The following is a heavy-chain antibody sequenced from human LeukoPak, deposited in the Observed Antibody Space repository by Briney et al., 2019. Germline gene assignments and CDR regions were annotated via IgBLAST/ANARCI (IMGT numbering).Heavy chain of an antibody. CDR1: GHTFTSYD. J-gene: IGHJ4*02. V-gene: IGHV1-8*02. CDR2: INPNSGNT. D-gene: IGHD3-9*01. CDR3: ARGPEVRYFDWLIDY. Sequence: ASVKVSCKASGHTFTSYDINWVRQATGQGLESMGWINPNSGNTGYAQKFQGRVTMTRDMSTSTVYMELSSLRSEDTAVYYCARGPEVRYFDWLIDYWGQGTLVTVSS.